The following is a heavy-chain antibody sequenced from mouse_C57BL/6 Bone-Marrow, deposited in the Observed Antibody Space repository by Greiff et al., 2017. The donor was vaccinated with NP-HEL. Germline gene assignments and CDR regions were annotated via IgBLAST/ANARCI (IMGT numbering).Heavy chain of an antibody. J-gene: IGHJ3*01. D-gene: IGHD1-1*02. Sequence: VQLQQPGAELVMPGASVKLSCKASGYTFTSYWMHWVKQRPGQGLEWIGEIDPSDSYTNYNQKFKGKSTLTVDKSSSTAYMQLSSLTSEDSAVYYCARGVVAWFAYWGQGTLVTVSA. CDR1: GYTFTSYW. V-gene: IGHV1-69*01. CDR2: IDPSDSYT. CDR3: ARGVVAWFAY.